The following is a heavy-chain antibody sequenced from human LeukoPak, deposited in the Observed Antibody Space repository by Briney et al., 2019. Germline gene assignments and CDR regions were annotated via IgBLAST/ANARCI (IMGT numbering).Heavy chain of an antibody. D-gene: IGHD5/OR15-5a*01. CDR2: IYNSGST. V-gene: IGHV4-59*01. CDR3: AGGDIVYYFDY. J-gene: IGHJ4*02. Sequence: SETLSLTCTASGGAISNYYWSWIRQPPGKGLEWIGYIYNSGSTNYNPSLKSRVTISVDTSKNQFSLKLSSVTAADTAVYYCAGGDIVYYFDYWGQGTLVTVSS. CDR1: GGAISNYY.